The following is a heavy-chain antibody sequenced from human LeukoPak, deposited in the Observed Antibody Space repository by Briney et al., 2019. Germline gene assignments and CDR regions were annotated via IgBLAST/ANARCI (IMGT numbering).Heavy chain of an antibody. D-gene: IGHD2-2*01. CDR1: GGSISSDGYY. Sequence: SETLSLTCTVSGGSISSDGYYWSWIRQHPGKGLEWIGYIYYSGSTYYNPSLKSRVTISVGTSKNQFSLKLSSVTAADTAVYYCARDNIVVVPAAGETYYYGMDVWGQGTTVTVSS. V-gene: IGHV4-31*03. CDR2: IYYSGST. J-gene: IGHJ6*02. CDR3: ARDNIVVVPAAGETYYYGMDV.